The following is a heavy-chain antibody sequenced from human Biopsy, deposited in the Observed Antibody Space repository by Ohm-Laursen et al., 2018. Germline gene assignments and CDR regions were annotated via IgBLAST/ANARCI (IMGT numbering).Heavy chain of an antibody. Sequence: ASVKVSCKPSGYPFSNYYLFWVRQAPGQGLEWMGRINPNSGDTVFARNFQGRVTMTRDTAISTVYMDLRNLRPDDTAVYFCARMEQPHDYWGQGTLVTVPS. J-gene: IGHJ4*02. CDR3: ARMEQPHDY. CDR1: GYPFSNYY. CDR2: INPNSGDT. D-gene: IGHD6-13*01. V-gene: IGHV1-2*06.